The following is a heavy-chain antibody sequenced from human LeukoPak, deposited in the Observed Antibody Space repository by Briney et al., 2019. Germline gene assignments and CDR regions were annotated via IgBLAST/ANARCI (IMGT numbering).Heavy chain of an antibody. CDR2: IYHSGST. CDR1: GGSISSSNW. V-gene: IGHV4-4*02. J-gene: IGHJ4*02. CDR3: ARAVAGTLTSFDY. D-gene: IGHD6-19*01. Sequence: SSETLSLTCAVSGGSISSSNWWSWVRQPPGQGLEWIGEIYHSGSTNYNPSLKSRVTISVDKSKNQFSLKLSSVTAADTAVYYCARAVAGTLTSFDYWGQGTLVTVSS.